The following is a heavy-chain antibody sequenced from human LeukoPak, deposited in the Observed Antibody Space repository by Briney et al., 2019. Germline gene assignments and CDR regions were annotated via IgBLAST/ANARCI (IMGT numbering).Heavy chain of an antibody. V-gene: IGHV3-21*01. J-gene: IGHJ6*03. CDR3: ARNSYYDFWSGYYSYYYYYYMDV. Sequence: PGGSLRLSCAASGFTFSSYSMDWVRQAPGKGLEWVSSISSSSSYIYYADSVKGRFTISRDNVKNSLYLQMNSLRAEDTAVYYCARNSYYDFWSGYYSYYYYYYMDVWGKGTTVTVSS. CDR2: ISSSSSYI. CDR1: GFTFSSYS. D-gene: IGHD3-3*01.